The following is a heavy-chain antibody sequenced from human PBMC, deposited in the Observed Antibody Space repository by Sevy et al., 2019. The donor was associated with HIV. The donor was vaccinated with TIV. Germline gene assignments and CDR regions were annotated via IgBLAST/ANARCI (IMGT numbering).Heavy chain of an antibody. CDR3: AKDRVGLITFGGVLDY. D-gene: IGHD3-16*01. J-gene: IGHJ4*02. Sequence: GGSLRLSCAASGFTFSSYAMSWVRQAPGKGLEWVSAISGSGGSTYYADSGKGRFTISRDNSKNTLYLQMNSLRAEDTAVYYCAKDRVGLITFGGVLDYWGQGTLVTVSS. CDR1: GFTFSSYA. CDR2: ISGSGGST. V-gene: IGHV3-23*01.